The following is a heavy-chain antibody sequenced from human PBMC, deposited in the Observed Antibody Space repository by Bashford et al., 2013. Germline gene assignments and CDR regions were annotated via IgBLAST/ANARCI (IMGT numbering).Heavy chain of an antibody. CDR2: ISGSGGST. D-gene: IGHD2-2*01. J-gene: IGHJ6*02. V-gene: IGHV3-23*01. Sequence: GSLRLSCAASGFTFSSYAMSWVRQAPGRAGVVSAISGSGGSTYYADSVKGRFTISRDNSKNTLYLQMNSLRAEDTAVYYCARDSDIVVVPAARGDYYYGMDVWGQGTTVTVSS. CDR3: ARDSDIVVVPAARGDYYYGMDV. CDR1: GFTFSSYA.